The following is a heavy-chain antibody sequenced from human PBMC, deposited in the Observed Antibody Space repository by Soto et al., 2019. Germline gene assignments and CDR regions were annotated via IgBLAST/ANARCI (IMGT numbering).Heavy chain of an antibody. J-gene: IGHJ4*02. CDR3: ARDLGYALPDY. CDR1: ENTFTSYA. D-gene: IGHD2-15*01. Sequence: QVQLLQSGAGEKKLGASVKVSCKAFENTFTSYALHGVRQAPGQRLEWMGWINAGNGNTKYSQKFQGRVTITRDTSASTSYMELSSLRSEYTAVYYCARDLGYALPDYWGQGTLVTVSS. CDR2: INAGNGNT. V-gene: IGHV1-3*05.